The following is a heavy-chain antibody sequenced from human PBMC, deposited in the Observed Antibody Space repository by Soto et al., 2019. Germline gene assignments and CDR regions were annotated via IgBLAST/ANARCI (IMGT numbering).Heavy chain of an antibody. CDR3: ARSGHLFDY. J-gene: IGHJ4*02. V-gene: IGHV4-34*01. CDR1: GGSFNDYY. Sequence: QVQLQQWGAGLLKPSETLSLTCAVYGGSFNDYYWSWIRQPPGKGLEWIGEINHTGHTNYNPSLTXRXTXAVDTSKNQFSLKLSSVTAADTAVYYCARSGHLFDYWGQGILVTVSS. CDR2: INHTGHT. D-gene: IGHD3-10*01.